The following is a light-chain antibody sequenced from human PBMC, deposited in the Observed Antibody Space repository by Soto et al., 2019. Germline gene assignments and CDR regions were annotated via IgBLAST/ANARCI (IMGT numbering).Light chain of an antibody. CDR3: GADHGSGSNFVV. J-gene: IGLJ2*01. CDR1: SGYSNYK. Sequence: QLVLTQPPSASASLGASVTLTCTLSSGYSNYKVDWYQQRPGKGPRFVMRVGTGGIVGFKGDGIPDRFSVLVSGLNRYLVIKNIQEEDESDYHCGADHGSGSNFVVFGGGTKLTVL. V-gene: IGLV9-49*01. CDR2: VGTGGIVG.